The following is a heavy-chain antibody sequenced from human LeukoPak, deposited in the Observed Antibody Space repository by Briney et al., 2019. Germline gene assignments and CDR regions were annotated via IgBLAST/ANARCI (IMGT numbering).Heavy chain of an antibody. J-gene: IGHJ4*02. Sequence: SETLSLTCTVSGYSISSGYYWGWIRQPPGKGLEWIGSIYHSGSTYYNQSLKSRVTISVDTSKNQFSLKLSSVTAADTAVYYCARVRAAAGTTPFDYWGQGTLVTVSS. D-gene: IGHD6-13*01. CDR1: GYSISSGYY. V-gene: IGHV4-38-2*02. CDR2: IYHSGST. CDR3: ARVRAAAGTTPFDY.